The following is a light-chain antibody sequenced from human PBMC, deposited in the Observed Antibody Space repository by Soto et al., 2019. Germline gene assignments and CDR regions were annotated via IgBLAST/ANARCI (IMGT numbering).Light chain of an antibody. Sequence: QLTQSHSSLSASVGDRVTITCRASQDISRYLAWYQQRSGKAPKLLIYGASTLQSGVPSRFSGYGSGTEFTLTTSSRQPEDFATYHCQQLQRTPFTFGPWTTVDV. J-gene: IGKJ3*01. CDR1: QDISRY. V-gene: IGKV1-9*01. CDR2: GAS. CDR3: QQLQRTPFT.